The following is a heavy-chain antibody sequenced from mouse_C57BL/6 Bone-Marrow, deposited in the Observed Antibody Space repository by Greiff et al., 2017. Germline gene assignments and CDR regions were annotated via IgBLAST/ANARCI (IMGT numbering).Heavy chain of an antibody. CDR3: ARNTPPYYGSSWYFDY. V-gene: IGHV2-2*01. J-gene: IGHJ2*01. Sequence: QVHVKQSGPGLVQPSQSLSITCTVSGFSLTSYGVHWVRQSPGKGLEWLGVIWSGGSTDYTAAFISRLSISKDNSKSQVFFKMNSLQADDTAIYYCARNTPPYYGSSWYFDYWGQGTTLTVSS. CDR1: GFSLTSYG. CDR2: IWSGGST. D-gene: IGHD1-1*01.